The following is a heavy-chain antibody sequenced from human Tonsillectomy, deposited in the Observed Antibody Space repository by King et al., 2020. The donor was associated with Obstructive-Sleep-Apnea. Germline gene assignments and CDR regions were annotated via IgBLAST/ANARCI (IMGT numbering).Heavy chain of an antibody. CDR3: TRIYRLAGYEHAFDI. CDR1: GYTFSSYA. V-gene: IGHV1-3*01. D-gene: IGHD5-12*01. J-gene: IGHJ3*02. CDR2: INAGNGNT. Sequence: QGQLVQSGAEVKKPGASVKVSCKASGYTFSSYAMHWVRQAPGQRLEWMGWINAGNGNTKKSQKFQGRVTITRDTSASTVYMEVSGLRSEDTAVYYCTRIYRLAGYEHAFDIWGQGTMVTVSS.